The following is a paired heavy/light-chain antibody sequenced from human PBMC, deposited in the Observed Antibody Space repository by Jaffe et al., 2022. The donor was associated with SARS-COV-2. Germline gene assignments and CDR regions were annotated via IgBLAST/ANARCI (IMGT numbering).Heavy chain of an antibody. CDR2: INPSGGST. V-gene: IGHV1-46*04. CDR1: GYIFTDFD. J-gene: IGHJ4*02. Sequence: QVQLVQSGAEVKKPGASVKVSCRASGYIFTDFDVHWVRQVPGQGLEWMGLINPSGGSTRYSEKLQDRVTMTRDTSSSTVYVDLSSLRSEDTAVYYCARVGGEWEPYFDYWGQGTLLTVSS. D-gene: IGHD1-26*01. CDR3: ARVGGEWEPYFDY.
Light chain of an antibody. CDR2: AAS. CDR3: QQTYIAPYT. Sequence: DIQMTQSPSSLSASVGDRVTITCRTSQNINTYLNWYQQKPGKAPNLLIYAASSLQSGVPSRFSGSGSETEFTLTISSLHPEDFATFYCQQTYIAPYTFGLGTKLEIK. V-gene: IGKV1-39*01. CDR1: QNINTY. J-gene: IGKJ2*01.